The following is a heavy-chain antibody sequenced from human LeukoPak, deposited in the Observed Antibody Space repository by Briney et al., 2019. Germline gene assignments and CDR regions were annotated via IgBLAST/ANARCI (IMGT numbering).Heavy chain of an antibody. CDR1: GYTFTSYG. V-gene: IGHV1-18*01. Sequence: WASVKVSCKASGYTFTSYGISWVRQAPGQGLEWMGWISAYNGNTNYAQKLQGRVTMTTDTSTSTAYMELRSLRPDDTAVYYCARGFVEYSSSPKGRYYYYYYMDVWGKGTTVTVSS. CDR2: ISAYNGNT. J-gene: IGHJ6*03. CDR3: ARGFVEYSSSPKGRYYYYYYMDV. D-gene: IGHD6-13*01.